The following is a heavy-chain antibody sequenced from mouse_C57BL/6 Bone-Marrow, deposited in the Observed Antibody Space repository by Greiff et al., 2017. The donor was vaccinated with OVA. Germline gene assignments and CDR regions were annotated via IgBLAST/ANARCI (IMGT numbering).Heavy chain of an antibody. D-gene: IGHD2-12*01. CDR3: ARGYSYFDY. CDR2: INPGSGGT. J-gene: IGHJ2*01. V-gene: IGHV1-54*01. Sequence: LVRPGTSVKVSCKASGYAFTNYLIEWVKQRPGQGLEWIGVINPGSGGTNYNEKFKGKATLTADKSSSTAYMQLSSLTSEDSAVYFCARGYSYFDYWGQGTTLTVSS. CDR1: GYAFTNYL.